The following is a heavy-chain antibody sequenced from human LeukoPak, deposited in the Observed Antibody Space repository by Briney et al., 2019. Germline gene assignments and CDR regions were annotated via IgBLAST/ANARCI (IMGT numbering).Heavy chain of an antibody. Sequence: GGSLRLSCAASGFTFSSYGMHWVRQAPGEGLEWVAFIRYDGSNKYYADSVKGRFTISRDNSKNTLYLQMNSLRAEDTAVYYCATEKLELVTFIDYWGQGTLVTVSS. CDR1: GFTFSSYG. D-gene: IGHD1-7*01. CDR2: IRYDGSNK. CDR3: ATEKLELVTFIDY. V-gene: IGHV3-30*02. J-gene: IGHJ4*02.